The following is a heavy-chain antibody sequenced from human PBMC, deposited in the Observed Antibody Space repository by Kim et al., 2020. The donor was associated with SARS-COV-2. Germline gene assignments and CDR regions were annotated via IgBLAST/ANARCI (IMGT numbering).Heavy chain of an antibody. J-gene: IGHJ5*02. D-gene: IGHD3-10*01. CDR1: GFTFSSYA. Sequence: GGSLRLSCAASGFTFSSYAMHWVRQAPGKGLEWVAVISYDGSNKYYADSVKGRFTISRDNSKNTLYLQMNSLRAEDTAVYYCAREKTYYYGSGSYYTNWFDPWGQGTLVTVSS. CDR2: ISYDGSNK. CDR3: AREKTYYYGSGSYYTNWFDP. V-gene: IGHV3-30*04.